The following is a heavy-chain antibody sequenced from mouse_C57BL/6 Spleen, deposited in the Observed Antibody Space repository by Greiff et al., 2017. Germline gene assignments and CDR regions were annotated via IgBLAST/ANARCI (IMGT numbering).Heavy chain of an antibody. D-gene: IGHD1-1*01. Sequence: VQLQQSGPELVKPGASVKISCKASGYAFSSSWMNWVKQRPGKGLEWIGRIYPGDGDTNYNGKFKGKATLTADKSSSTAYMQLSSLTSEDSAVYFCARVGYYGSSSAMDYWGQGTSVTVSS. J-gene: IGHJ4*01. CDR3: ARVGYYGSSSAMDY. V-gene: IGHV1-82*01. CDR2: IYPGDGDT. CDR1: GYAFSSSW.